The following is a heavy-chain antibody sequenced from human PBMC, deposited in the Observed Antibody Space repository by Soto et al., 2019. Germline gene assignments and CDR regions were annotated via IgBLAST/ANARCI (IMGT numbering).Heavy chain of an antibody. Sequence: GGSLRLSCAASGFTFSSYAMSWVRQAPGKGLEWVSAISGSGGSTYYADSAKGRFTIDRANSKNTLYLQMNSVRAEDRAVYYCAKADDSRVYWAFDIWGQGTMVTVSS. CDR3: AKADDSRVYWAFDI. CDR2: ISGSGGST. J-gene: IGHJ3*02. D-gene: IGHD3-22*01. V-gene: IGHV3-23*01. CDR1: GFTFSSYA.